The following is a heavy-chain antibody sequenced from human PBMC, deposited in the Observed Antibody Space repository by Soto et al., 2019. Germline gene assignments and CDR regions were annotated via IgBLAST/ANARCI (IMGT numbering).Heavy chain of an antibody. D-gene: IGHD5-12*01. Sequence: PSGTLSLTCTFSGGSISSYYWSWIRQPPGKGLEWIGYMYYSGSTNYNPSLESRVTISVDTSKNQFSLKLSSVTAADTAVYYCAGGYSGYDQSNAFDIWGQGTMVTVSS. J-gene: IGHJ3*02. CDR2: MYYSGST. CDR1: GGSISSYY. V-gene: IGHV4-59*08. CDR3: AGGYSGYDQSNAFDI.